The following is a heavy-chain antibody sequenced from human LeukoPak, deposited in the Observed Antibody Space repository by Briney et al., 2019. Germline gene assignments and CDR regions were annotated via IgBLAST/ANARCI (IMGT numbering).Heavy chain of an antibody. Sequence: GGSLTLPCAASGLTFSTYSMNWVRQAPGKGLEWVSSITVSNSYIHYADSVRGRFTISRDNAKNSLYLQMNSLRAEYTAVYYCGRLAYCGGDCYWFDLWGRGTLVTISS. V-gene: IGHV3-21*01. CDR1: GLTFSTYS. CDR2: ITVSNSYI. J-gene: IGHJ2*01. CDR3: GRLAYCGGDCYWFDL. D-gene: IGHD2-21*02.